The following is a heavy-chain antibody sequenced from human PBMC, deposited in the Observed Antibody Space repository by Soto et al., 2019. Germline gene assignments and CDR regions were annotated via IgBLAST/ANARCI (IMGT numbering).Heavy chain of an antibody. J-gene: IGHJ5*02. CDR1: GGSFSGYY. CDR2: INHSGST. V-gene: IGHV4-34*01. Sequence: QVQLQQWGAGLLKPSETLSLTCAVYGGSFSGYYWSWIRQPPGKGLEWIGEINHSGSTNYNPSLKSRVTISVDTSKNQFSLKLSSVTAADTAVYYCASLDYDILTCLRHWFDPWGQGTLVTVSS. CDR3: ASLDYDILTCLRHWFDP. D-gene: IGHD3-9*01.